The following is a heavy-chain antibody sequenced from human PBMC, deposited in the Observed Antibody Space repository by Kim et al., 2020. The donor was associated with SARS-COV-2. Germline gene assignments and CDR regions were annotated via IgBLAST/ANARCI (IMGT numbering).Heavy chain of an antibody. CDR3: ASQYYDILTGYYLRAGSQRSALFDP. CDR1: GGSISSSSYY. J-gene: IGHJ5*02. Sequence: SETLSLTCTVSGGSISSSSYYWGWIRQPPGKVLEWIGSIYYSGSTYYNPSLKSRVTISVDTSKNQFSLKLSSVTAADTAVYYCASQYYDILTGYYLRAGSQRSALFDPLGQGTLVTVYS. D-gene: IGHD3-9*01. CDR2: IYYSGST. V-gene: IGHV4-39*07.